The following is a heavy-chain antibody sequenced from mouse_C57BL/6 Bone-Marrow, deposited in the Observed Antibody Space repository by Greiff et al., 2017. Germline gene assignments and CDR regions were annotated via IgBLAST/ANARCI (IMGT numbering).Heavy chain of an antibody. J-gene: IGHJ2*01. CDR2: IYPRSGNT. CDR3: ARDGNDYFDY. Sequence: QFQLQQSGAELARPGASVKLSCKASGYTFTSYGISWVKQRTGQDLEWIGEIYPRSGNTYYNEKFKGKATLTADKSSSTAYMELRRLTSEDSAVYFCARDGNDYFDYWGQGTTLTVSS. D-gene: IGHD1-1*01. V-gene: IGHV1-81*01. CDR1: GYTFTSYG.